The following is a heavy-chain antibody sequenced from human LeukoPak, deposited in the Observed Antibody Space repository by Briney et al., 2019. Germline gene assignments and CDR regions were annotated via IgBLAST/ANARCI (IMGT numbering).Heavy chain of an antibody. D-gene: IGHD1-26*01. J-gene: IGHJ4*02. CDR3: ARVSPWDLDY. Sequence: SETLSLTCTVSGYSISSGYYWGWVRPPPGKGLEWIGYIYYSGSTNYNPSLKSRLTISVDTSKNQFSLKLSSVTAADTAVYYCARVSPWDLDYWGKGTPVTVSS. V-gene: IGHV4-61*01. CDR2: IYYSGST. CDR1: GYSISSGYY.